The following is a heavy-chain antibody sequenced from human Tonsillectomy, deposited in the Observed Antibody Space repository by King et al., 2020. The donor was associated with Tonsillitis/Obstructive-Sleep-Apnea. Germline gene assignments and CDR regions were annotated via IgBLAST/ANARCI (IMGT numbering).Heavy chain of an antibody. J-gene: IGHJ4*02. D-gene: IGHD2-2*02. CDR2: ISYDGSNE. V-gene: IGHV3-30*04. Sequence: VQLVESGGGVVQPGRSLRLSCAASGFTFSSYAMHWVRQAPGKGLEWVAVISYDGSNEYYADSVKGRFTISRVNSKNTLYLQMNSLRAEDTAVYYCARDLPIVVIPAAIKGGFDYWGQGTLVTVSS. CDR1: GFTFSSYA. CDR3: ARDLPIVVIPAAIKGGFDY.